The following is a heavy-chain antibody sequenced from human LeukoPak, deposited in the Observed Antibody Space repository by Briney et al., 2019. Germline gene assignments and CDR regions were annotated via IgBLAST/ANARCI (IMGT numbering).Heavy chain of an antibody. CDR2: IYYSGST. D-gene: IGHD3-22*01. CDR3: ARGRLGSPYYYDSSGYYYFDY. J-gene: IGHJ4*02. CDR1: DGSINSYY. V-gene: IGHV4-59*01. Sequence: SETLSLTCSVSDGSINSYYWNWIRRPPGKGLEWIGYIYYSGSTNYNPSLKSRVTISVDTSKNQFSLKLSSVTAADTAVYYCARGRLGSPYYYDSSGYYYFDYWGQGTLVTVSS.